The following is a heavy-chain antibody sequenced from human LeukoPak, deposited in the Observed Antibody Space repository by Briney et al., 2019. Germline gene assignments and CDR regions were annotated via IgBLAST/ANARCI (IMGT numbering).Heavy chain of an antibody. CDR1: GYTFTGYY. V-gene: IGHV1-2*02. CDR2: INPNSGGT. J-gene: IGHJ4*02. CDR3: ARDRSGFYGSGSHPKNNFDY. Sequence: SVKVSCKASGYTFTGYYMHWVRQAPGQGLEWMGWINPNSGGTNYAQKFQGRVTMTRDTSISTAYMELSRLRSDDTAVYYCARDRSGFYGSGSHPKNNFDYCGQGTLATDSS. D-gene: IGHD3-10*01.